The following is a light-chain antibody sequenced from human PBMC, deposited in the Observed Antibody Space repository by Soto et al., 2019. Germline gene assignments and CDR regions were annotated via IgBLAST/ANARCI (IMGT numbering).Light chain of an antibody. CDR2: EVS. J-gene: IGLJ3*02. Sequence: QSALTQPASVSGSPGQSITISCTGPSSDVGASDYVSWYQQHPGKAPKFMLYEVSNRPSGLSNRFSGSKSGNTASLTISGLQAEDEADYYCSSYTTSNTRVSGGGTKLTVL. CDR3: SSYTTSNTRV. V-gene: IGLV2-14*01. CDR1: SSDVGASDY.